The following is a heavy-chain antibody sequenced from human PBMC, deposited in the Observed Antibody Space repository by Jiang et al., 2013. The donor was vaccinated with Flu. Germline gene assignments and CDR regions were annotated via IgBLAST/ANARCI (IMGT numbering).Heavy chain of an antibody. CDR3: ARDTGGWTVPGYFDF. Sequence: VQLVESGPGLVKPSETLSLTCSVSGASVRSHYWSWIRQPPGKGLEYIGYIYYSGSTDYNPSLKSRVTISVDTSKNQFSLELTSVTTADTAVHYCARDTGGWTVPGYFDFWGQGTLVTVSS. J-gene: IGHJ4*02. D-gene: IGHD6-19*01. CDR1: GASVRSHY. V-gene: IGHV4-59*02. CDR2: IYYSGST.